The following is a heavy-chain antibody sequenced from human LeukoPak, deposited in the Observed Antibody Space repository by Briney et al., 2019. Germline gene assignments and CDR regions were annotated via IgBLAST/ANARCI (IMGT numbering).Heavy chain of an antibody. V-gene: IGHV4-59*12. Sequence: SETLSLTCTVSGGSISSYYWSWIRQPPGKGLEWIGYIYYSGSTNYNPSLKSRVTISVDTSKNQFSLKLSSVTAADTAVYYCARALFHAFDIWGQGTMVTVSS. D-gene: IGHD2-21*01. CDR3: ARALFHAFDI. J-gene: IGHJ3*02. CDR1: GGSISSYY. CDR2: IYYSGST.